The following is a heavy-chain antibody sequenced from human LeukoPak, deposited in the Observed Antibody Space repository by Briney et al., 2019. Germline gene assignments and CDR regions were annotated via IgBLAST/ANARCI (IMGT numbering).Heavy chain of an antibody. CDR2: INYSETT. D-gene: IGHD6-13*01. CDR3: ARALRSQGAAAGTGYLDS. CDR1: NGSINTYF. Sequence: SETLSLTCTVSNGSINTYFWTWIRQPPGRVLEWIGIINYSETTRYNPSLKSRVTLSVDTSKNLFSLKLDSVTAADTAVYFCARALRSQGAAAGTGYLDSWGQGALVTVSS. J-gene: IGHJ4*02. V-gene: IGHV4-59*08.